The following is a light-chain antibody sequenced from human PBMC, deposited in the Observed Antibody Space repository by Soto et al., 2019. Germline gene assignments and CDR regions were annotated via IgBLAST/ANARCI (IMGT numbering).Light chain of an antibody. CDR3: CSYAGSSTYV. CDR2: EGS. J-gene: IGLJ1*01. V-gene: IGLV2-23*01. Sequence: QSALTQPASVSGSPGQSFTSSCTGTGGVVGGYNLVSWYQQHPGKAPKLMIYEGSKRPSGVSNRFSGSKSGNTASLTISGLQAEDEADYYCCSYAGSSTYVFGTGTKLTVL. CDR1: GGVVGGYNL.